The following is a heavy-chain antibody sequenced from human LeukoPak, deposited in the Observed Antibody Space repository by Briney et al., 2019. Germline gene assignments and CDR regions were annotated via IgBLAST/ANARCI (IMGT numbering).Heavy chain of an antibody. CDR3: ARHQEGNYYYYYYGMDV. J-gene: IGHJ6*02. CDR2: IYYSGST. CDR1: GGSISSSSYY. Sequence: SETLSLTCTVSGGSISSSSYYWGWIRQPAGKGLEWIGSIYYSGSTYYNPSLKSRVTISVDTSKNQFSLKLSSVTAADTAVYYCARHQEGNYYYYYYGMDVWGQGTTVTVSS. V-gene: IGHV4-39*01.